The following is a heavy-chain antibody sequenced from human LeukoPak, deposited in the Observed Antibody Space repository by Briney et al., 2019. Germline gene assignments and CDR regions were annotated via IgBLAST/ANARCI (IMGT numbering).Heavy chain of an antibody. CDR1: GFTFSSYW. CDR3: ARVGRRGWFDP. V-gene: IGHV3-74*01. J-gene: IGHJ5*02. Sequence: PWGSLRLSCAASGFTFSSYWMHWVRQAPGKGLVWVSRINSDGRTTSYADSVKGRFTISRDNAKNTLYLQMNSLRAEDTAVYYCARVGRRGWFDPWGRGTLVTVSS. CDR2: INSDGRTT. D-gene: IGHD3-16*01.